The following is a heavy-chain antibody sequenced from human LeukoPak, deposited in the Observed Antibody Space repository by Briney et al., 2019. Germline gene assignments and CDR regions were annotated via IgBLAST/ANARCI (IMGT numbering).Heavy chain of an antibody. V-gene: IGHV3-66*01. J-gene: IGHJ4*02. D-gene: IGHD6-25*01. CDR2: IYSGGST. CDR3: ARDDRLLSY. Sequence: PGGSLRLSCAPSGLSFSSYTIHWVRQAPGKGLEWVSVIYSGGSTYYADSVKGRFTISRDNSKNTLYLQMNSLRAEDTAVYYCARDDRLLSYWGQGTLVTVSS. CDR1: GLSFSSYT.